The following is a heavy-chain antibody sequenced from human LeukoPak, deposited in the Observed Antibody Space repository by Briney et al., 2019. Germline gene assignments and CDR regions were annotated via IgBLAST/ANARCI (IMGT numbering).Heavy chain of an antibody. D-gene: IGHD3-22*01. CDR1: KFTFSIYV. CDR3: TRDPPRYYYDDSGYSY. Sequence: GGSLRLSCAASKFTFSIYVRNWVRQAPRKGLEWVSVISGGDGSAFYADSVKGRFTISRDNAKNSLYLQMNSLRAEDTAVYYCTRDPPRYYYDDSGYSYWGQGTLVTVSS. V-gene: IGHV3-23*01. J-gene: IGHJ4*02. CDR2: ISGGDGSA.